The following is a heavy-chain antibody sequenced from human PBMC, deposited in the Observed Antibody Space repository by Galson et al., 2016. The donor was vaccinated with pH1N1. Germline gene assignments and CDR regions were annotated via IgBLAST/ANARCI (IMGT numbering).Heavy chain of an antibody. J-gene: IGHJ4*02. CDR3: ATAVTWYFDY. D-gene: IGHD4-17*01. Sequence: SVKVSCKASGGTFSSYTINWVRQAPGQGLEWMGGIIPIFGTANHAQKFQGRVTITTDESASTVYMEVSSLRSEDTAVYYCATAVTWYFDYWGQGTVVTVSS. V-gene: IGHV1-69*05. CDR2: IIPIFGTA. CDR1: GGTFSSYT.